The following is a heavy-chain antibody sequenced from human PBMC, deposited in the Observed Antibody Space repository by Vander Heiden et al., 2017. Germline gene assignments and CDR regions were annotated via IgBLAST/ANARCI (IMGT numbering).Heavy chain of an antibody. CDR3: ARGAEY. V-gene: IGHV3-30*03. Sequence: QVHLVESGGGVVQPGTSLRISCTTSGFIFNRFGMHWVRQAPGKGLDWVAFISNDGSNKYYADSVKGRFTISRDKSQNTLFLQMNSLRPEDTAVYYCARGAEYWGQGTLVTVSS. CDR1: GFIFNRFG. CDR2: ISNDGSNK. J-gene: IGHJ4*02.